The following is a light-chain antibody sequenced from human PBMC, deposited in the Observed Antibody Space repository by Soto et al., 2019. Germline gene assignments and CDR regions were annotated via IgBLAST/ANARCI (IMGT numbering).Light chain of an antibody. CDR1: QSVSSY. CDR3: QQLSNWPPRVT. J-gene: IGKJ5*01. Sequence: EIVLTQSPATLSLSPGERATLSCRASQSVSSYLAWYQQKPGQAPRLLIYDASNRATGIPARFSGSGSGTDFTLTISSLEPEDFAVYDCQQLSNWPPRVTFGQGTRLEIK. CDR2: DAS. V-gene: IGKV3-11*01.